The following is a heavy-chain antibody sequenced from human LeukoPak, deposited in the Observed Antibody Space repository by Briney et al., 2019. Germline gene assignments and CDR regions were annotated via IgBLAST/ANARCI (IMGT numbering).Heavy chain of an antibody. CDR1: GFTFGDYA. J-gene: IGHJ6*04. Sequence: GGPLRLSCTASGFTFGDYAMSWVRQAPGKGLEWVGFIRSKAYGGTTEYAASVKGGFTISRDDSKSIAYLQMNSLKTEDTAVYYCTRVLNYYGSGSYYSPYYYGMDVWGKGTTVTVSS. CDR3: TRVLNYYGSGSYYSPYYYGMDV. V-gene: IGHV3-49*04. D-gene: IGHD3-10*01. CDR2: IRSKAYGGTT.